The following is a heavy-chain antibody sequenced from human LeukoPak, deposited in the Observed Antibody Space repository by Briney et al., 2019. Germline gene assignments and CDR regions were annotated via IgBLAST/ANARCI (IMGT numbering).Heavy chain of an antibody. V-gene: IGHV3-23*01. CDR2: ISASGGST. CDR1: GITFSNYV. CDR3: AKGILGCSSTSCYGYMDV. Sequence: PGGSLRLSCAASGITFSNYVMSWVRQAPGKGREWVSVISASGGSTYNADSVKGRFTISRDNSKNTLYLQMNSLRVEDTAVYYCAKGILGCSSTSCYGYMDVWGKGTTVTVSS. D-gene: IGHD2-2*01. J-gene: IGHJ6*03.